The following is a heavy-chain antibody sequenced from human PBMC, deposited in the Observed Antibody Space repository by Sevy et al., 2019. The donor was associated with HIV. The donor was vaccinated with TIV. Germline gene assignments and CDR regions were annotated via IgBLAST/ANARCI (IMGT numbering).Heavy chain of an antibody. CDR2: FSFGCGRI. Sequence: GGSRRLSCAASGFTFAKYSMSWVRQAPGKGLEWVSTFSFGCGRINYADSVKGRFTISRDDSKNTLFLQMNSLRAEDTATYFCAREGCTHPHDYWGQGTLVTVSS. V-gene: IGHV3-23*01. CDR1: GFTFAKYS. CDR3: AREGCTHPHDY. J-gene: IGHJ4*02. D-gene: IGHD2-8*01.